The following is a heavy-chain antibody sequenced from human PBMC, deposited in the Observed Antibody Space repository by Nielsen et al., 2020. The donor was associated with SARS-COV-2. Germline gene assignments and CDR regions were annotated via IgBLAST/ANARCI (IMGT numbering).Heavy chain of an antibody. CDR1: ISTREYY. D-gene: IGHD3-10*01. V-gene: IGHV4-30-4*01. CDR3: ARYSHITLWLGKFHWFDP. CDR2: TSDSVRA. J-gene: IGHJ5*02. Sequence: ISTREYYWCWIRQPAGEGLVWICYTSDSVRANYNPSLKSRVTISVDTSNNQFSLKLTSVTAADTDVYYCARYSHITLWLGKFHWFDPGGQGTLVNVSA.